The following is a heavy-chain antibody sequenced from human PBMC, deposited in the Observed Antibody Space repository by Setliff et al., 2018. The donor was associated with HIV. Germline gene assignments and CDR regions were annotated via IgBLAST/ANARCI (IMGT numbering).Heavy chain of an antibody. J-gene: IGHJ4*02. CDR1: GYTFTSYG. V-gene: IGHV7-4-1*02. CDR2: INTNTGNP. Sequence: ASVKVSCKASGYTFTSYGMNWVRQAPGQGLEWMGWINTNTGNPTYAQGFTGRFVFSLDTSVSTTYLQISSLKAGDTAVYYCARGYCSGGTCYAGLFDYWGRGTLVTVSS. CDR3: ARGYCSGGTCYAGLFDY. D-gene: IGHD2-15*01.